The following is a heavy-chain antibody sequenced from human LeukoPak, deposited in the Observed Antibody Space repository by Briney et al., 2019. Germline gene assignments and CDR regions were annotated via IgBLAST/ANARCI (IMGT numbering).Heavy chain of an antibody. D-gene: IGHD1-26*01. Sequence: PGGSLRLSCGASGFTFSSYAVHWVGQARGKGLEWVAVISYDGSNKYYADSVKGRFTISRDNSKNTLYLQMNSLRAEDTAVYYCAREMLDSGRLGDGAFDIWAQGPMVPVSS. CDR3: AREMLDSGRLGDGAFDI. CDR1: GFTFSSYA. V-gene: IGHV3-30-3*01. J-gene: IGHJ3*02. CDR2: ISYDGSNK.